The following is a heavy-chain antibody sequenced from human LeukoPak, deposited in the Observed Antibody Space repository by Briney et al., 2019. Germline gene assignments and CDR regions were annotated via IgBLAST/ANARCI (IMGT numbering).Heavy chain of an antibody. CDR1: GGTFSSYA. J-gene: IGHJ6*03. Sequence: ASVKVSCKASGGTFSSYAINWVRQAPGQGLEWMGGIIPIFDTTNYAQNFQGRVTITADKSTNTAYMELSSLRSEDTAVYYCARPSIVGADMDVWGKGTTVTVSS. V-gene: IGHV1-69*06. CDR2: IIPIFDTT. CDR3: ARPSIVGADMDV. D-gene: IGHD1-26*01.